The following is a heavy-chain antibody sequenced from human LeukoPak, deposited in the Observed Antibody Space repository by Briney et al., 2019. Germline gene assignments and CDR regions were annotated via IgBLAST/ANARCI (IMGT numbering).Heavy chain of an antibody. Sequence: SETLSLTCSISDGSISSYYWNWIRQSPGKGLEWIGHIHYSGSTHYNPSLQSRVSISIDTSKNHFSLKLRSVTAVDTAVYYCTRWGHFDTSGYFVVDYWGQGTLVTVSS. CDR2: IHYSGST. J-gene: IGHJ4*02. V-gene: IGHV4-59*01. CDR3: TRWGHFDTSGYFVVDY. D-gene: IGHD3-22*01. CDR1: DGSISSYY.